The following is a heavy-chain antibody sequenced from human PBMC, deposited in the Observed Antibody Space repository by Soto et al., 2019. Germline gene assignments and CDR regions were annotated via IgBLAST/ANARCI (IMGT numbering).Heavy chain of an antibody. CDR2: IDPSDSYT. V-gene: IGHV5-10-1*01. CDR1: GYSFTSYW. D-gene: IGHD4-17*01. Sequence: RGESLKISCKGSGYSFTSYWISWVRQMPGKGLEWMGRIDPSDSYTNYSPSFQGHVTISADKSISTAYLQWSSLKASDTAMYYCARENYGDHYYWGQGTLVTVSS. CDR3: ARENYGDHYY. J-gene: IGHJ4*02.